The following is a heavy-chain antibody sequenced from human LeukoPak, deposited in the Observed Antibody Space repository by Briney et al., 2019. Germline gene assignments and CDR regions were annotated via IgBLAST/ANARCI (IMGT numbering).Heavy chain of an antibody. CDR2: INGGGGST. J-gene: IGHJ4*02. V-gene: IGHV3-23*01. D-gene: IGHD2-2*01. CDR3: VKDSRRSPPC. CDR1: GFTFSNYV. Sequence: PGGSLRLSCAASGFTFSNYVMSWVRQAPGKGPEWVSGINGGGGSTFYAESVTGRFTISRDNSKNTLFLQMNTLRAEDTAVYYCVKDSRRSPPCWGQGTLVTVSS.